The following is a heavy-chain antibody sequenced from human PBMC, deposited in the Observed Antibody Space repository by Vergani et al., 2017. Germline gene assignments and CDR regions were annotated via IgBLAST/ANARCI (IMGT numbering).Heavy chain of an antibody. D-gene: IGHD5-18*01. J-gene: IGHJ4*02. CDR3: AKDAGYSYGIEVDY. CDR2: ISGSGGST. V-gene: IGHV3-23*04. CDR1: GFTFRSYA. Sequence: EVQLVESGGGLVQPGGSLRLSCAASGFTFRSYAMSWVRQAPGKGLEWVSSISGSGGSTYYADSVKGRFTFSRDNSKNMLYLQMNILRADDTAVYYCAKDAGYSYGIEVDYWGQGTLVTVSS.